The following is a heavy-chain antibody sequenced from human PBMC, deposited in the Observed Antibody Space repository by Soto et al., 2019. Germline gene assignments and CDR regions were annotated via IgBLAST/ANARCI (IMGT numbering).Heavy chain of an antibody. V-gene: IGHV1-58*01. J-gene: IGHJ6*02. CDR1: GFTFTSSA. CDR3: AAPRRYYLTYYYYGMDV. Sequence: SVKVSCKASGFTFTSSAVQWVRQARGQRLEWIGWIVVGSGNTNYAQKFQERVTITRDMSTSTAYMELSSLRSEDTAVYYCAAPRRYYLTYYYYGMDVWGQGTTVTVSS. D-gene: IGHD3-10*01. CDR2: IVVGSGNT.